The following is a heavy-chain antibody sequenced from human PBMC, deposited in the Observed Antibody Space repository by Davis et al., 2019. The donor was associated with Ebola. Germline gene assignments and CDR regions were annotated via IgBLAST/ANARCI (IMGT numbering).Heavy chain of an antibody. V-gene: IGHV1-18*01. D-gene: IGHD2-15*01. J-gene: IGHJ6*02. CDR1: GYTFTTYG. CDR2: ISTYNDNT. CDR3: ARDRYCSGGSCYSSYYYGMDV. Sequence: AASVKVSCKASGYTFTTYGISWVRQAPGQGLEWMGWISTYNDNTNYAQKLQGRVTMTTDTSTSTASMELRSLRSDDAAVYYFARDRYCSGGSCYSSYYYGMDVWGQGTTVTVSS.